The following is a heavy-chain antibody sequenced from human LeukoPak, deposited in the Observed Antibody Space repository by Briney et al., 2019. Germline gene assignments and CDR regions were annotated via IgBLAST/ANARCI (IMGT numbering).Heavy chain of an antibody. V-gene: IGHV3-64*01. CDR1: GFTFSSYA. CDR2: ISNSGGST. D-gene: IGHD6-13*01. J-gene: IGHJ4*02. CDR3: ARARGYDTRDFDY. Sequence: PGGSLSLSCAASGFTFSSYAMHWVRQAPGKGREYVSAISNSGGSTHYANSVKGRFTIYRDNSKNTLYLQRGSRRVEDMAVYYCARARGYDTRDFDYWGQGTLVTVSS.